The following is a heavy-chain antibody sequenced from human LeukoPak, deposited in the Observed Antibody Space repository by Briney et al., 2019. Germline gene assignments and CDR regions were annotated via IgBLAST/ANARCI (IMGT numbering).Heavy chain of an antibody. CDR3: AKGRIVWDAGYYWFDP. CDR1: GFTFSSYG. D-gene: IGHD6-13*01. CDR2: ISYDGSNK. Sequence: QPGGSLRLSCAASGFTFSSYGMQWVRQAPGKGLEWVAVISYDGSNKYYADSVKGRFTISRDNSKNTLYLQMNSLRAEDTAVYYCAKGRIVWDAGYYWFDPWGQGTLVTVSS. J-gene: IGHJ5*02. V-gene: IGHV3-30*18.